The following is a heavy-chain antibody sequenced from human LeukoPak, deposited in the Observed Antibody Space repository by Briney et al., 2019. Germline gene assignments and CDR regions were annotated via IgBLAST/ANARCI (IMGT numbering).Heavy chain of an antibody. J-gene: IGHJ4*02. CDR2: ISWNSGSI. V-gene: IGHV3-9*01. CDR3: AKDSGYDMKTRNYFDY. Sequence: PGRSLRLSCAASGFTFDDYAMHWVRQAPGKGLEGVSGISWNSGSIGYADSVKGRFTISRDNAKNSLYLQMNSLRAEDTALYYCAKDSGYDMKTRNYFDYWGQGTLVTVSS. CDR1: GFTFDDYA. D-gene: IGHD5-12*01.